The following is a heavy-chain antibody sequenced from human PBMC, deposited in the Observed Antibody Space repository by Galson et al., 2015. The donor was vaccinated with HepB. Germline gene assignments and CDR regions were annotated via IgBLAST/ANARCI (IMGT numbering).Heavy chain of an antibody. V-gene: IGHV3-23*01. CDR2: ISNSGEST. Sequence: SLRLSCAASEFAFRSYAMSWVRQAPGTGLEWVSAISNSGESTFYADSVKGRFTISRDNSENTLYLLMNSLRVEDTAVYYCSKGRFYDTNYSPPPAYYYYGMNVWGQGTTVTVSS. J-gene: IGHJ6*02. CDR3: SKGRFYDTNYSPPPAYYYYGMNV. D-gene: IGHD2/OR15-2a*01. CDR1: EFAFRSYA.